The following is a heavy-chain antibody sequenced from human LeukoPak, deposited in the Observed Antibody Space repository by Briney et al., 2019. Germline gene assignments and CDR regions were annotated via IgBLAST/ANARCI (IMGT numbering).Heavy chain of an antibody. Sequence: GASVKVSCKASGYTFTGYYMHWVRQAPGQGLEWMGWINPNSGGTNYAQKFQGRVTMTRDTSISTAYMEFSRLSSDDTAVYYCAIGNVAYFDWSLGDITIGHYFDYWGQGTLVTVSS. V-gene: IGHV1-2*02. D-gene: IGHD3-9*01. CDR1: GYTFTGYY. CDR3: AIGNVAYFDWSLGDITIGHYFDY. J-gene: IGHJ4*02. CDR2: INPNSGGT.